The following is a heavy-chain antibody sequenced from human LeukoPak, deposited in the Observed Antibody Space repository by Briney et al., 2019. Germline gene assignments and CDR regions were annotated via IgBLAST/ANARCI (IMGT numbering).Heavy chain of an antibody. V-gene: IGHV4-59*01. J-gene: IGHJ2*01. CDR3: ARSPIGDWFFDL. CDR1: GGTISGSY. CDR2: IYYSGST. Sequence: SETLSLTCTVSGGTISGSYWTWIRQPPGKGLEWIGHIYYSGSTNNNPSLKSRVTILVDTSKDQFSLRLISVTAADTAVYYCARSPIGDWFFDLWGRGTLVTVSS. D-gene: IGHD2-15*01.